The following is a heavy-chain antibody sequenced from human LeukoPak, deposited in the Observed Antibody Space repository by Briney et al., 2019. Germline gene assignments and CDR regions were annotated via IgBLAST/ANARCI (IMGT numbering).Heavy chain of an antibody. Sequence: PGGSLRLSCAASGLTFSSYGMHWARQAPGKGLGWVAVISYDGTIRNYADSVKGRFTISRDNSKNTLYLQMNSLTAEDTALYYCAKGGCSSTTCYLANPWGQGTLVTVSS. V-gene: IGHV3-30*18. CDR3: AKGGCSSTTCYLANP. D-gene: IGHD2-2*01. CDR1: GLTFSSYG. CDR2: ISYDGTIR. J-gene: IGHJ5*02.